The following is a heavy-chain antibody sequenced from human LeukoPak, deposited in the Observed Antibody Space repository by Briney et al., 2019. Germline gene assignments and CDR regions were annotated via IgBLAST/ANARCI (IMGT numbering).Heavy chain of an antibody. CDR3: ARDPMVRGVSYFDY. J-gene: IGHJ4*02. CDR2: IHYDGKI. D-gene: IGHD3-10*01. V-gene: IGHV3-53*01. Sequence: GSLRLSCAASGFSVSGKFVSWVRQAPGKGLEWVSIIHYDGKIRYAGSVGGRFTIYRDNSKNTLYLQMNSLRAEDTAVYYCARDPMVRGVSYFDYWGQGTLVTVSS. CDR1: GFSVSGKF.